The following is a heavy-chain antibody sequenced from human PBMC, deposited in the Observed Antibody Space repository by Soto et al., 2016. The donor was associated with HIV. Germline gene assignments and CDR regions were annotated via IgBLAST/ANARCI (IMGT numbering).Heavy chain of an antibody. CDR2: IIPVFDTP. V-gene: IGHV1-69*13. D-gene: IGHD6-13*01. CDR1: GDTFSNSA. J-gene: IGHJ3*02. CDR3: ATDSSSWYPGDAFDI. Sequence: QVQLVQSGAEVKKPGSSVKVSCKASGDTFSNSAINWVRQAPGQGLEWMGGIIPVFDTPNYAQRFQGRVTVSADKSTSTVYMELSSLRSEDTAVYYCATDSSSWYPGDAFDIWGQGTMVTVSS.